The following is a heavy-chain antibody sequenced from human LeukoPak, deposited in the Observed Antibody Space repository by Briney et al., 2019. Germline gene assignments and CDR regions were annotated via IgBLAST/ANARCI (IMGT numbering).Heavy chain of an antibody. D-gene: IGHD4-11*01. CDR3: AKDAQRGFDYSNSLDY. CDR2: IWNDGSNK. J-gene: IGHJ4*02. Sequence: PGGSPRLSCAASGFTFSSYGMHWVRQAPGRGLEWVAVIWNDGSNKYYADSVKGRFTISRDNSKNTLYLQMNSLRAEDTAVYYCAKDAQRGFDYSNSLDYWGQGTLVTVSS. V-gene: IGHV3-33*06. CDR1: GFTFSSYG.